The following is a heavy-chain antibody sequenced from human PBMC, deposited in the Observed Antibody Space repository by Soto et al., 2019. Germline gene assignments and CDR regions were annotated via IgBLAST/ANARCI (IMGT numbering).Heavy chain of an antibody. D-gene: IGHD6-13*01. CDR1: GFTFSSYS. V-gene: IGHV3-48*02. J-gene: IGHJ5*02. CDR2: ISSSSSTI. CDR3: ARDVAAAFGGEWFDP. Sequence: EVQLVESGGGLVQPGGSLRLSCAASGFTFSSYSMNWVRQAPGKRLEWVSYISSSSSTIYYADSVKGRFTISRDNAKNSLYLQMNSLRDEDTAVYYCARDVAAAFGGEWFDPWGQGTLVTVSS.